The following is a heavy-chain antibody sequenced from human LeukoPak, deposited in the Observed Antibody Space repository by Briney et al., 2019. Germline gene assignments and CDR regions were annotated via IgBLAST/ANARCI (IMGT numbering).Heavy chain of an antibody. V-gene: IGHV1-2*02. CDR1: GYTFTSYG. J-gene: IGHJ4*02. Sequence: GASVKVSCKASGYTFTSYGISWVRQAPGQGLEWMGWINPNSGGTNYAQKFQGRVTMTRDTFISTVYMDLSRLRSDDTAVYYCARELWFGEFYFDYWGQGTLVTVSS. CDR2: INPNSGGT. CDR3: ARELWFGEFYFDY. D-gene: IGHD3-10*01.